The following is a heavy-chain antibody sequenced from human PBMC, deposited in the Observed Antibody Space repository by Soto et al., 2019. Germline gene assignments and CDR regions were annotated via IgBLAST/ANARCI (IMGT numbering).Heavy chain of an antibody. CDR1: GVSLSTGGVG. V-gene: IGHV2-5*02. CDR2: IYWDDDQ. Sequence: QITLKESGPTLVKPTQTLTLTCNVSGVSLSTGGVGVGWIRQPPGKALEWLALIYWDDDQRSSPSLKSRLTLTKDTSKNQVVLTMTNMAPDDTATYYCAHMRAAKFDYWGQGTLVTVSS. J-gene: IGHJ4*02. CDR3: AHMRAAKFDY. D-gene: IGHD2-15*01.